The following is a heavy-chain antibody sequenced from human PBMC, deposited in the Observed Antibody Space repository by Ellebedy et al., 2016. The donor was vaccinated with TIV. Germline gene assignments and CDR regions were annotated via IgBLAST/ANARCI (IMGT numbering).Heavy chain of an antibody. CDR2: VYYSGGT. J-gene: IGHJ4*02. Sequence: MPSETLSLTCVVSGGSISDGTYYWGWIRQPPGKGLEWIGTVYYSGGTYYNPSLKSRVTISVDTSRNQFSLKLSSVTAADTAVYYCARCSSGWYTSLFDSWGQGTLVTVSS. V-gene: IGHV4-39*07. D-gene: IGHD6-19*01. CDR1: GGSISDGTYY. CDR3: ARCSSGWYTSLFDS.